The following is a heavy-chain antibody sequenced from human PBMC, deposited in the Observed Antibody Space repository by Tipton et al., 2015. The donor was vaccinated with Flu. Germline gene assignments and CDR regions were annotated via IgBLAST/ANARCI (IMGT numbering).Heavy chain of an antibody. V-gene: IGHV3-53*01. CDR2: FYSGGST. D-gene: IGHD2-8*01. CDR3: ARGRGYCTTTTCLLPFDF. Sequence: AVSGFTVSSNYMTWVRQAPGKGLEMVSVFYSGGSTYYADSVKGRFTISRDNSKNTLYLQMNSLRVEDTAVYYCARGRGYCTTTTCLLPFDFWGQGTLVTVSS. CDR1: GFTVSSNY. J-gene: IGHJ4*02.